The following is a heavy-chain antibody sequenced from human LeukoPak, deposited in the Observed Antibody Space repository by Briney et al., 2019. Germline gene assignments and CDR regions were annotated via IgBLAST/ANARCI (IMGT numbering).Heavy chain of an antibody. CDR3: ARHSELYYFDY. CDR2: IYYSGST. D-gene: IGHD1-7*01. V-gene: IGHV4-39*07. J-gene: IGHJ4*02. CDR1: GGSITSSSYY. Sequence: SETLSLTCTVSGGSITSSSYYWGWVRQPPGKGLEWIGSIYYSGSTSYNPSLKSRVTISVDTSKNQFSLRMSSVTAADTAVYYCARHSELYYFDYWGQGTLVTVSS.